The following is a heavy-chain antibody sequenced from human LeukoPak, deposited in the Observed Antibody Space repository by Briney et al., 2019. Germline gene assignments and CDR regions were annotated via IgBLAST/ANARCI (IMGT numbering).Heavy chain of an antibody. D-gene: IGHD1-26*01. CDR3: AKYGGSYHTPFDY. CDR2: ISGSGGST. Sequence: GGSLRLSCAASGFTFSRYAMSWVRQAPGKGLEWVSAISGSGGSTYYADSVKGRFTISRDNSKNTLYLQMNSLRAEDTAVYYCAKYGGSYHTPFDYLSQGTLVTVSS. J-gene: IGHJ4*02. CDR1: GFTFSRYA. V-gene: IGHV3-23*01.